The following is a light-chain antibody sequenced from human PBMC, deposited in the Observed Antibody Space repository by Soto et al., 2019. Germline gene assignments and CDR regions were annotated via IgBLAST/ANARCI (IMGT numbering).Light chain of an antibody. V-gene: IGLV2-23*02. J-gene: IGLJ1*01. CDR2: EVT. CDR3: CSYAVGNTYL. Sequence: QSVLTQPASVSASPGQSITISCTGTDSDVGSHNLVSWYQLHPGKAPKLMIYEVTKRPSGVTNRFSGSKSGNTASLTIAGLQAEDEADYYCCSYAVGNTYLFGNGTKLTVL. CDR1: DSDVGSHNL.